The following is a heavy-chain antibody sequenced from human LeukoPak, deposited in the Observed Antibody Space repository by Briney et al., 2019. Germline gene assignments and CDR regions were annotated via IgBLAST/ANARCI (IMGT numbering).Heavy chain of an antibody. V-gene: IGHV4-30-4*01. J-gene: IGHJ4*02. D-gene: IGHD4-23*01. Sequence: SETLSLTCTVSGGSISSGDSYWSWIRQAPGKGLEWIGYIHYGGTTYYNPSLKSRVTISVDTSKNQFSLTLYSVTAADTAVYYCARDSHYGGPPDYWGQGTLVTVSS. CDR3: ARDSHYGGPPDY. CDR1: GGSISSGDSY. CDR2: IHYGGTT.